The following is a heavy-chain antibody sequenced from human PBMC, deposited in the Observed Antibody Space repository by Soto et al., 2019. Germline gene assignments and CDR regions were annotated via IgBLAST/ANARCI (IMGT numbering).Heavy chain of an antibody. J-gene: IGHJ4*02. Sequence: QVQLVESGGGVVQPGRSLRLSCAASGFTFSSYGMHWVRQAPGKGLEWVAVIWYDGSNKYYADSVKGRFTISRDNSKNTLYLQMNSLRAEDTAVYYCAYGSGSLDYWGQGTLVTVSS. V-gene: IGHV3-33*01. CDR1: GFTFSSYG. CDR3: AYGSGSLDY. CDR2: IWYDGSNK. D-gene: IGHD3-10*01.